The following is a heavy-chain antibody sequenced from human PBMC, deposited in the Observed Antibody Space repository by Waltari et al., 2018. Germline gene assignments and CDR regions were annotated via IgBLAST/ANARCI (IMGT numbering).Heavy chain of an antibody. Sequence: DVQMFESVGVLVQPGGSLRLSCVASGFTFSSSAMSWVRQAPGKGLEWVSGIINTGAATYYADSVKGRFTISRDNSKNTVYLQMTGLRAEDTAIYYCAKTIRAPDFWGQGILVTVSS. V-gene: IGHV3-23*01. D-gene: IGHD5-12*01. J-gene: IGHJ4*02. CDR1: GFTFSSSA. CDR2: IINTGAAT. CDR3: AKTIRAPDF.